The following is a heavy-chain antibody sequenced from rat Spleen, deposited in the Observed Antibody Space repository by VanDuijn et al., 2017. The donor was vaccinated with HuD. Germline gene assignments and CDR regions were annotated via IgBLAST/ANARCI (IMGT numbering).Heavy chain of an antibody. CDR3: VRLLGAPDWYFDF. D-gene: IGHD5-1*01. V-gene: IGHV5S23*01. CDR2: ISTGGDTT. CDR1: GLSLTSNG. J-gene: IGHJ1*01. Sequence: VQLKESGPGLVQPSQTLSLTCTVSGLSLTSNGVSWIRQFPGKGLEWVASISTGGDTTYYRDSVKGRFTISRDNAKSTLYLHMDSLRSEDTATYYCVRLLGAPDWYFDFWGPGTMVTVSS.